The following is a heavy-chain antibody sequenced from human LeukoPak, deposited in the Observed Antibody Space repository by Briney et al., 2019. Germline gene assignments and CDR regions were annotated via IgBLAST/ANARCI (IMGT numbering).Heavy chain of an antibody. Sequence: SETLSLTCTVSDGSISSYYWSWIRQPAGKGLEWIGRIYPSGSTNYNPSLKSRVTMSVDTSKNQSSLKLSSVTAADTAVYYCARTSSNSWSYGMDVWGQGTTVTVSS. CDR3: ARTSSNSWSYGMDV. J-gene: IGHJ6*02. D-gene: IGHD6-13*01. V-gene: IGHV4-4*07. CDR1: DGSISSYY. CDR2: IYPSGST.